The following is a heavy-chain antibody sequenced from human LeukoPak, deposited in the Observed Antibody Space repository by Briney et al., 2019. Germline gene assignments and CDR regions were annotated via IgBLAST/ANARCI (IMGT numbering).Heavy chain of an antibody. Sequence: PGGSLRLSCAASGFTFSSYSMNWVRQAPGKGLEWVSYISSSSSTIYYADSVKGRFTISRDNAKNSLYLQINSLRAEDTAVYYCAREWVAAPDYWGQGTLVTVSS. CDR3: AREWVAAPDY. D-gene: IGHD6-6*01. V-gene: IGHV3-48*01. CDR1: GFTFSSYS. J-gene: IGHJ4*02. CDR2: ISSSSSTI.